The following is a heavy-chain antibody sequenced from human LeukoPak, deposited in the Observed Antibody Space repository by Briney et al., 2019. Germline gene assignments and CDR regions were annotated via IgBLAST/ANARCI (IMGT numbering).Heavy chain of an antibody. CDR1: GFTFSSNG. J-gene: IGHJ3*02. D-gene: IGHD3-10*01. CDR3: AKPKRGITMVRGVMNAFDI. CDR2: IRYDGSNE. V-gene: IGHV3-30*02. Sequence: GGSLRLSCAASGFTFSSNGMHWVRQAPGKGLEWVAFIRYDGSNEYYADSVKGRFTISRDNSKNTLYLQMNSLRAEDTAVYYCAKPKRGITMVRGVMNAFDIWGQGTMVTVSS.